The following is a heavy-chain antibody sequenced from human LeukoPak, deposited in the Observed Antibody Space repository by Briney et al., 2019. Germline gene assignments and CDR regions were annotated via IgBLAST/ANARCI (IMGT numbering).Heavy chain of an antibody. CDR1: GFTFSYYA. Sequence: GGSLRLSCSASGFTFSYYAMHWVRQAPGKGLEYVSAISSNGGSTYYADSVKGRFTISRDNSKNTLYLQMNSLRAEDTAVYYCARGDGSLFFDPWGQGTLVTVSS. J-gene: IGHJ5*02. D-gene: IGHD3-10*01. CDR3: ARGDGSLFFDP. CDR2: ISSNGGST. V-gene: IGHV3-64*04.